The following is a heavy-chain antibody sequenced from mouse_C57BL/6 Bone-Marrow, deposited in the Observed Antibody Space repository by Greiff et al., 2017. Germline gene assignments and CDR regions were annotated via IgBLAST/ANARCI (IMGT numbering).Heavy chain of an antibody. CDR3: AREAQSFRGFAY. J-gene: IGHJ3*01. Sequence: QVQLQQSGPELVKPGASVKISCKASGYAFSSSWMNWVKQRPGKGLEWIGRIYPGDGDTNYNGKFKGKATLTADKSSSTAYMQLSSLTSEDSAVYFCAREAQSFRGFAYWGQGTLVTVSA. V-gene: IGHV1-82*01. D-gene: IGHD3-2*02. CDR2: IYPGDGDT. CDR1: GYAFSSSW.